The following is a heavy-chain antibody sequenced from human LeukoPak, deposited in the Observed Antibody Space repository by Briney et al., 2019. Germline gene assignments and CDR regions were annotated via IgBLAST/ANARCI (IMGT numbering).Heavy chain of an antibody. Sequence: GRSLTLSCAASGFVLNNHDMHWVRQARGRGLEWVAMIRYDETNKYYADFVKGRFTISRDISKNTLYLQMKSLRAEDTAVYYCARDPRYSGYDYFDYWGQGTLVTVSS. V-gene: IGHV3-33*01. CDR3: ARDPRYSGYDYFDY. D-gene: IGHD5-12*01. J-gene: IGHJ4*02. CDR1: GFVLNNHD. CDR2: IRYDETNK.